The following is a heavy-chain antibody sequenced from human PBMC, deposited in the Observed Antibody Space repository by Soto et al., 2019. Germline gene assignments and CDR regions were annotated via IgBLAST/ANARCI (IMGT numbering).Heavy chain of an antibody. CDR2: ISGSGGST. J-gene: IGHJ4*02. V-gene: IGHV3-23*01. Sequence: EVQLLESGGGLVQPGGSLRLSCAASGFTFSSYDMSWVRQAPGKGLEWVSAISGSGGSTYYADSVKGRFPISRDNSKNTLYLQKNRLRDEDTAVYYCAKHPSLDCSVYYRTNRYYFDYWGLGTLVTVSS. CDR3: AKHPSLDCSVYYRTNRYYFDY. D-gene: IGHD3-22*01. CDR1: GFTFSSYD.